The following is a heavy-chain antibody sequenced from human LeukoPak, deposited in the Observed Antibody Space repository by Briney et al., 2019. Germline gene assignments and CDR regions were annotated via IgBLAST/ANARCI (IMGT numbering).Heavy chain of an antibody. J-gene: IGHJ4*01. D-gene: IGHD2-2*01. CDR3: ARTLVEVPGHSDLFDF. V-gene: IGHV3-7*01. CDR1: GFSISNFW. CDR2: MNPDGSAT. Sequence: GGSLRLSCGASGFSISNFWMNWIRQAPGKGLERVANMNPDGSATYYLDSVKGRFTISRDNAKTSVYLQMNSLRPDDTAVYYCARTLVEVPGHSDLFDFWGHGTLVTVSS.